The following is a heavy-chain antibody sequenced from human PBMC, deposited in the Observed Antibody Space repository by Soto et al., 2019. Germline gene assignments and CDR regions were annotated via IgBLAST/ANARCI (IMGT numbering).Heavy chain of an antibody. CDR3: ARHIPHRRILGATPGYFDY. J-gene: IGHJ4*02. CDR1: GGSISSGTFY. V-gene: IGHV4-39*01. CDR2: IYYAGST. Sequence: QLQLQESGPGLVKPSETLSLTCTVSGGSISSGTFYWGWIRQPPGKGLEWIGTIYYAGSTYYNPSLKSRVTISVDTSKNQFSLKLNSVTAADTAAYYCARHIPHRRILGATPGYFDYWGQGTLVTVSS. D-gene: IGHD1-26*01.